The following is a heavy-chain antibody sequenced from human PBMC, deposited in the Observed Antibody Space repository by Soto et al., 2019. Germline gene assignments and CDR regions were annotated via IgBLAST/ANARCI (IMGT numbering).Heavy chain of an antibody. V-gene: IGHV4-34*01. CDR3: TREKVCAYDCSFFDY. Sequence: SETLSLTCAVYGGSFSGYYWTWIRQPPGKGLEWIGEINHSGSTNYNPSLKSRVTISVDTSKNQFSLKLSSVTAADTAVYYCTREKVCAYDCSFFDYWGQGTLVTVSS. CDR2: INHSGST. J-gene: IGHJ4*02. CDR1: GGSFSGYY. D-gene: IGHD2-21*02.